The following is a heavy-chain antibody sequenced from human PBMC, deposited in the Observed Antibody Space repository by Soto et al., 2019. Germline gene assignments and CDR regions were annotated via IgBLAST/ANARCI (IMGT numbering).Heavy chain of an antibody. CDR3: ARDGGSGSDYTFDY. CDR2: IYYSGST. Sequence: QVQLQESGPGLVKPSQTLSLTCTVSGGSISSGGYYWSWIRQHPGKGLELIGYIYYSGSTYYNPSLKSRVTISVDTSKNQCSLKLSSVTAADTAVYYCARDGGSGSDYTFDYWGQGTLVTVSS. V-gene: IGHV4-31*03. CDR1: GGSISSGGYY. J-gene: IGHJ4*02. D-gene: IGHD3-10*01.